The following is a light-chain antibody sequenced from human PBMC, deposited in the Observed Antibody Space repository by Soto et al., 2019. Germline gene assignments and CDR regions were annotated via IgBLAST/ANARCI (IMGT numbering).Light chain of an antibody. CDR1: QSVLYSSNNKNY. Sequence: DIVMTQSPDSLAVSLGERATINCKSSQSVLYSSNNKNYLTWYQQKPGQPPKLLIYWASTRESGVPDRFSGSGSGTDFTLTISSLQAEDXAVYYCQQYYXTSWTXGQ. V-gene: IGKV4-1*01. CDR3: QQYYXTSWT. CDR2: WAS. J-gene: IGKJ1*01.